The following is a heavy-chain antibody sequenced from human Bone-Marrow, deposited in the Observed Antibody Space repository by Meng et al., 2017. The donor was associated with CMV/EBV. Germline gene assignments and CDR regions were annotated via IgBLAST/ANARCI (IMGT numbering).Heavy chain of an antibody. V-gene: IGHV3-21*01. D-gene: IGHD6-6*01. CDR2: ISSSSSYI. CDR3: ARDRRAARPNIDY. CDR1: GFTFSSYS. Sequence: GESLKISCAASGFTFSSYSMNWVRQAPGKGLEWVSSISSSSSYIYYADSVKGRFTISRDNAKNSLYLQMNSLRAEDTAVYYCARDRRAARPNIDYWGQGTRVTVYS. J-gene: IGHJ4*02.